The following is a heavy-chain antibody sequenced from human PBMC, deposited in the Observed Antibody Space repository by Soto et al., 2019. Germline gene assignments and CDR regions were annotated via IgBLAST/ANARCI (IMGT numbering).Heavy chain of an antibody. CDR2: ISGSGGST. CDR3: AKVHVVVVTATNEFDY. CDR1: GFTFSSYA. D-gene: IGHD2-21*02. V-gene: IGHV3-23*01. J-gene: IGHJ4*02. Sequence: GSLRLSCAASGFTFSSYAMSWVRQAPGKGLEWVSAISGSGGSTYYADSVKGRFTISRDNSKNTLYLQMNSLRAEDTAVYYCAKVHVVVVTATNEFDYWGQGTLVTVSS.